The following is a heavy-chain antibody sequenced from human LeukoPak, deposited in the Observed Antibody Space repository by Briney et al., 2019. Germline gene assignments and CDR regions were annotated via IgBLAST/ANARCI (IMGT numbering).Heavy chain of an antibody. D-gene: IGHD2-2*01. Sequence: SGGSLRLSCTASGFTFSNFWMGWVRQAPGKGLEWVANIKQDETEKFYLGSVKGRFTISRDNSKNTLYLQMNSLRAEDTAVYYCAKDGERRPAADWGQGTLVTVSS. CDR2: IKQDETEK. CDR1: GFTFSNFW. V-gene: IGHV3-7*03. J-gene: IGHJ4*02. CDR3: AKDGERRPAAD.